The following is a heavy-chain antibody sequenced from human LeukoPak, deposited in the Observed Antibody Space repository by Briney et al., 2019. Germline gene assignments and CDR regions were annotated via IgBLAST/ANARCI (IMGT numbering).Heavy chain of an antibody. CDR3: ARDRIRGDKRGYYYYGMDV. Sequence: GGSLRLSCVASGFTFSSYWMHWVRQAPGKGLEWVSVIYSGGSTYYADSVKGRFTISRDNSKNTLYLQMNSLRAEDTAVYYCARDRIRGDKRGYYYYGMDVWGQGTTVTVSS. J-gene: IGHJ6*02. CDR1: GFTFSSYW. V-gene: IGHV3-53*01. D-gene: IGHD4-17*01. CDR2: IYSGGST.